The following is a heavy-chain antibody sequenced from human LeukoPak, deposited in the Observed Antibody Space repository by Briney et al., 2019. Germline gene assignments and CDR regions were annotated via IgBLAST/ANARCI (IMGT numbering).Heavy chain of an antibody. CDR3: ARGSGSFAFDY. J-gene: IGHJ4*02. CDR2: IYYSGST. D-gene: IGHD1-26*01. V-gene: IGHV4-59*08. Sequence: SEPLSLTCTVSGGSISSYYWSWIRQPPGKGLEWIGYIYYSGSTNYNPSLKSRVTISVDTSKNQFSLKLSSVTAADTAVYYCARGSGSFAFDYWGQGTLVTVSS. CDR1: GGSISSYY.